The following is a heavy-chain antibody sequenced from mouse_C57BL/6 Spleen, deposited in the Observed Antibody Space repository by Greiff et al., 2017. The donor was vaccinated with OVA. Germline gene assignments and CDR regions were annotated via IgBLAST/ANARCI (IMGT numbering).Heavy chain of an antibody. CDR3: ARRIDSSGYFDY. D-gene: IGHD3-2*02. J-gene: IGHJ2*01. CDR1: GYTFTSYW. Sequence: QVQLQQPGAELVKPGASVKLSCKASGYTFTSYWMQWVKQRPGQGLEWIGEIDPSDSYTNYNQKFKGKATLTVDTSSSTAYMQLSSLTSEDSAVYYCARRIDSSGYFDYWGKGTTLTVSS. CDR2: IDPSDSYT. V-gene: IGHV1-50*01.